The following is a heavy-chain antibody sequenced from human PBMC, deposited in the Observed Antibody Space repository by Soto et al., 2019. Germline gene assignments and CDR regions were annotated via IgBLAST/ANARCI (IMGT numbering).Heavy chain of an antibody. CDR2: ISGSGGST. V-gene: IGHV3-23*01. CDR3: AKSLMEDYGDASYAFDI. D-gene: IGHD4-17*01. J-gene: IGHJ3*02. Sequence: PGGSLRLSCAASGFTFSSYAMSWVRQAPGKGLEWVSAISGSGGSTYYADSVKGRFTISRDNSKNTLYLQMNSLRAEDTAVYYCAKSLMEDYGDASYAFDIWGQGTMVTVSS. CDR1: GFTFSSYA.